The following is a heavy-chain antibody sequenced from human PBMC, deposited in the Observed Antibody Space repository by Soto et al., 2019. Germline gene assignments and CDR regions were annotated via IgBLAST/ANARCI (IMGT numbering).Heavy chain of an antibody. Sequence: GGSLRLSCAASGFTFDDYAMHWVRQAPGKGLEWVSGISWNSGSIGYADSVKGRFTISRDNAKNSLYLQMNSLRAEDTALYYCAKDLAFLTQPGIAAADYAFDIWGQGTMVTVSS. D-gene: IGHD6-13*01. CDR2: ISWNSGSI. J-gene: IGHJ3*02. CDR1: GFTFDDYA. CDR3: AKDLAFLTQPGIAAADYAFDI. V-gene: IGHV3-9*01.